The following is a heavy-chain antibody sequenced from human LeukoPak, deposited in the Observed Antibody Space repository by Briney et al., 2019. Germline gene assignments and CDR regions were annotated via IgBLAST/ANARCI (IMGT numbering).Heavy chain of an antibody. Sequence: PGGSLRLSCAASGFTFSIYWMHWVRQAPGKGLLWVSRIKSDGSTNYADSVKGRFTISRDNAKNTASLQMKSLGAEDTGVYYCARAPSEIGGYYPEYFRHWGQGTLVTVSS. D-gene: IGHD3-22*01. V-gene: IGHV3-74*01. J-gene: IGHJ1*01. CDR2: IKSDGST. CDR1: GFTFSIYW. CDR3: ARAPSEIGGYYPEYFRH.